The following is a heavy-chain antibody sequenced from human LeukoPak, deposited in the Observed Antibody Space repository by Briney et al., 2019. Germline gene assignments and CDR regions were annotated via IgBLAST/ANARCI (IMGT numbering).Heavy chain of an antibody. D-gene: IGHD3-16*01. V-gene: IGHV3-74*01. Sequence: PVGSLRLSCAASGFTFSSYWMHWVRQGPGKGLVWVSRIYSDGSRTTYADSVKGRSTISGDNAKNTLYLQMNSLRAEDTAVYYCARSARGGAFDIWGHGTMVTVSS. J-gene: IGHJ3*02. CDR1: GFTFSSYW. CDR2: IYSDGSRT. CDR3: ARSARGGAFDI.